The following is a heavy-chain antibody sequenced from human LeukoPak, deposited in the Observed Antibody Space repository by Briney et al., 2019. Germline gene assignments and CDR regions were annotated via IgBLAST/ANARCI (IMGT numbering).Heavy chain of an antibody. J-gene: IGHJ3*01. D-gene: IGHD1-26*01. V-gene: IGHV3-9*01. CDR2: IKWDSGDL. CDR1: GFTFNEYA. CDR3: AKDLMWELHPRSAFDV. Sequence: GGSLRLSCAASGFTFNEYAMHWVRQAPGKGLEWVSGIKWDSGDLRYADSVKGRFTISRDSAQNSLYLQMNSLRAEDTALYYCAKDLMWELHPRSAFDVWGQGTMVTVSS.